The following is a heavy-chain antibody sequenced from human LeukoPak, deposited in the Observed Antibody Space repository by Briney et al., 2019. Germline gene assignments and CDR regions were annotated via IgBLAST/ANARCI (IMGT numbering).Heavy chain of an antibody. CDR3: ARAEGYGDPNTLDY. CDR2: INHSGST. D-gene: IGHD4-17*01. CDR1: GGSFSGYY. V-gene: IGHV4-34*01. J-gene: IGHJ4*02. Sequence: SEILSLTCAVYGGSFSGYYWSWIRQPPGKGLEWIGEINHSGSTNYNPSLKSRVTISVDTSKNQFSLKLSSVTAADTAVYYCARAEGYGDPNTLDYWGQGTLATVSS.